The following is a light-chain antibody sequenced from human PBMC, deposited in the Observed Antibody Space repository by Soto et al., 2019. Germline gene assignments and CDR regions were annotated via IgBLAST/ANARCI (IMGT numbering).Light chain of an antibody. Sequence: DIVMTQSPDSLAVSLGERATINCKSSQSVLYSSNNENYLAWYQQQPGQPPNLLIYWASTRESGVPDRFSGSWSGTDLTLTISSLRAEDVSVYYCQQCYSTPPTFGQGTKVEI. CDR1: QSVLYSSNNENY. CDR2: WAS. CDR3: QQCYSTPPT. V-gene: IGKV4-1*01. J-gene: IGKJ1*01.